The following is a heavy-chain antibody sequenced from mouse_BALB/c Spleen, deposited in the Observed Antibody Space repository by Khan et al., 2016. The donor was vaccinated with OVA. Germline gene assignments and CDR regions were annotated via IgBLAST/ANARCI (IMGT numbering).Heavy chain of an antibody. CDR3: ARDYYGTSWYFDV. CDR1: GYSITSGYY. J-gene: IGHJ1*01. CDR2: IRYDGSN. Sequence: EVKLLESGPGLVKPSQSLSLTCSVTGYSITSGYYWNWIRQFPGNKLEWMDYIRYDGSNNYNPSLKNRISITRDTSKNQFFLKLNSVTTEDTATYYCARDYYGTSWYFDVWAQGPRSPSPQ. V-gene: IGHV3-6*02. D-gene: IGHD1-1*01.